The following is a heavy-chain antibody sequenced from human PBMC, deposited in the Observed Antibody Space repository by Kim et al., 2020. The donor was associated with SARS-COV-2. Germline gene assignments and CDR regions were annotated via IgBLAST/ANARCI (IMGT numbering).Heavy chain of an antibody. Sequence: SETLSLTCTVSGGSISSYYWSWIRQPPGKGLEWIGYIYYSGSTNYNPSLKSRVTISLDTYKSQFSLKLSSVTAADTAVYYCARVQNGRDILYSMDVWGQGTTGTLSS. CDR1: GGSISSYY. V-gene: IGHV4-59*01. CDR3: ARVQNGRDILYSMDV. CDR2: IYYSGST. D-gene: IGHD3-9*01. J-gene: IGHJ6*02.